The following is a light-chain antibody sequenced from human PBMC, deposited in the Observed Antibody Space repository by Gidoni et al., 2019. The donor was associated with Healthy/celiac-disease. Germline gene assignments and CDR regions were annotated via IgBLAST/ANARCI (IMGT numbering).Light chain of an antibody. V-gene: IGKV3-20*01. J-gene: IGKJ1*01. CDR1: QSVSSSY. CDR3: QQYGSAPT. CDR2: GAS. Sequence: IVLPQSPGTLSLSPGERATLSCRASQSVSSSYLAWYQQKPGQAPRLLIYGASSRATGIPDRFSGSGSGTDVTLTISRLEPEDFAVYYCQQYGSAPTLGQGTKVEIK.